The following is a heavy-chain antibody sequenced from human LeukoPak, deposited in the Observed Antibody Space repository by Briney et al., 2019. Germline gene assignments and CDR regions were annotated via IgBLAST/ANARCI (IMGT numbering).Heavy chain of an antibody. V-gene: IGHV4-39*01. J-gene: IGHJ4*02. CDR2: IYYSGST. CDR1: GGPISSSSYY. D-gene: IGHD5-12*01. CDR3: ARISGYLLDY. Sequence: SETLSLTCTVSGGPISSSSYYWGWIRQPPGKGLEWIGSIYYSGSTYYNPSLESRVTISVDTSKNQFSLKLSSVTAADTTVYYCARISGYLLDYWGQGTLVTVSS.